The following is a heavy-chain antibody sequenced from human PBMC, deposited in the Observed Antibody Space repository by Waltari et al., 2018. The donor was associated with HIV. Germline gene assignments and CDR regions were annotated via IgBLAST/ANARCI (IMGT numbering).Heavy chain of an antibody. J-gene: IGHJ1*01. CDR2: LTMNGDT. CDR1: ELTFNGSD. Sequence: VQLVESGGGLAPPGGSLKVSCEVSELTFNGSDIHWVRQIEGQQQQPVSGLTMNGDTYQSDSVKGRVTIPRQKAKRPLSLQRHALTSGNTGVYCCATDLAWCSTVARWASYMVCWGQGVRFPVS. D-gene: IGHD2-8*02. CDR3: ATDLAWCSTVARWASYMVC. V-gene: IGHV3-13*01.